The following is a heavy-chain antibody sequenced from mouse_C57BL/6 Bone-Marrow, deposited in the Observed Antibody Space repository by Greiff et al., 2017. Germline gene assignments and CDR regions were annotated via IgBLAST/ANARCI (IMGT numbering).Heavy chain of an antibody. CDR2: INPNNGGT. J-gene: IGHJ3*01. CDR3: ARSGYDYDWFAY. D-gene: IGHD2-4*01. Sequence: EVKLQQSGPELVKPGASVKIPCKASGYTFTDYNMDWVKQSHGKSLEWIGDINPNNGGTIYNQKFKGKATLTVDKSSSTAYMELRSLTSEDTAVYYGARSGYDYDWFAYWGQGTLVTVSA. CDR1: GYTFTDYN. V-gene: IGHV1-18*01.